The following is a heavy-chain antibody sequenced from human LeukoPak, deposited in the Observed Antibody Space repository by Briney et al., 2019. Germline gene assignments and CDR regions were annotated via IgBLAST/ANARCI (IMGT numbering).Heavy chain of an antibody. Sequence: SETLSLTCSVSDDSMNNYYWSWLRQSRGKGLEWIGNVYYRGTTNYNPSLKNRVTIAVDTSKKQVSLKVTAMTAADTAVYYCARVNSDCSNEICNVGYYYYMDVWGKGTTVTVSS. V-gene: IGHV4-59*01. CDR2: VYYRGTT. CDR3: ARVNSDCSNEICNVGYYYYMDV. J-gene: IGHJ6*03. CDR1: DDSMNNYY. D-gene: IGHD2-8*01.